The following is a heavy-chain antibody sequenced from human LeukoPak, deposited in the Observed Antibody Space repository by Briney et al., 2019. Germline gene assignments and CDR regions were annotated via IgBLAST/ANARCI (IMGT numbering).Heavy chain of an antibody. D-gene: IGHD3-16*02. CDR2: INHSGNT. J-gene: IGHJ3*02. Sequence: ASETLSLTCAVSGGSFSGYYWSWIRQPPGKGLEWIGEINHSGNTNYNPSLKSRVTISVDTSKNQFSLKLSSVTAADTAVYYCARDEPLLRLGELSSIDGFDIWGQGTMVTVSS. V-gene: IGHV4-34*01. CDR3: ARDEPLLRLGELSSIDGFDI. CDR1: GGSFSGYY.